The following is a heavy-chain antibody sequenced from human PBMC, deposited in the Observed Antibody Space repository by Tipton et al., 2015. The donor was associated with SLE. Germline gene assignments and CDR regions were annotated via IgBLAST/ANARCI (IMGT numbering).Heavy chain of an antibody. D-gene: IGHD5-24*01. Sequence: TLSLTCAVEDGSFRGYYLSWIRQPPGKGLAWIGEIKYSGITNYNPSLKSRVTISIDTSKNQFSLKLSSVTAADTAVYYCARRRYNDNGYFDLWGRGTLVTVSS. J-gene: IGHJ2*01. CDR2: IKYSGIT. CDR1: DGSFRGYY. CDR3: ARRRYNDNGYFDL. V-gene: IGHV4-34*01.